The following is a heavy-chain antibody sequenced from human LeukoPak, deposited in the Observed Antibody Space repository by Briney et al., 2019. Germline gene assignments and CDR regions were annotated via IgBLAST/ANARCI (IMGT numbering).Heavy chain of an antibody. D-gene: IGHD1-26*01. V-gene: IGHV1-2*02. J-gene: IGHJ3*02. CDR1: GYTFTGFY. CDR2: INPNNGGT. Sequence: ASVKVSCKASGYTFTGFYMHWVRQAPGQGRQWMGWINPNNGGTNYAQKFQGRVTMTRDTSISTGYMELSRLRSDDTAVYYCARVVVGAHDAFDIWGQGTMVTVSS. CDR3: ARVVVGAHDAFDI.